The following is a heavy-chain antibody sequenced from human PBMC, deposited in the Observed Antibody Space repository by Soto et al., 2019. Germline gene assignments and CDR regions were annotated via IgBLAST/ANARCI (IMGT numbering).Heavy chain of an antibody. CDR1: GGSISSGGYS. Sequence: SETLSLTCAVSGGSISSGGYSWSWIRQPPGRGLEWIGYIYHSGSTYYNPSLKSRVTISVDRSKNQFSLKLSSVTAADTAVYYCARVSSIGMDVWGQGTTVTVSS. J-gene: IGHJ6*02. CDR3: ARVSSIGMDV. V-gene: IGHV4-30-2*01. CDR2: IYHSGST.